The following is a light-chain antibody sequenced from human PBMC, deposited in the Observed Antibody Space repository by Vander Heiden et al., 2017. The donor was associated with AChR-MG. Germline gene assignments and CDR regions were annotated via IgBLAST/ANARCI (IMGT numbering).Light chain of an antibody. CDR2: DDS. Sequence: SYVLTQPPSVSVAPGKTARITCGGNNIGSKSVHWYQQKPGQAPVLVVYDDSDRASGIPEAFPGLNSGKTANPTNRRVEAGDEGDHYWQVVDSSSDHRGVFGGGTKLTVL. J-gene: IGLJ2*01. CDR3: QVVDSSSDHRGV. V-gene: IGLV3-21*03. CDR1: NIGSKS.